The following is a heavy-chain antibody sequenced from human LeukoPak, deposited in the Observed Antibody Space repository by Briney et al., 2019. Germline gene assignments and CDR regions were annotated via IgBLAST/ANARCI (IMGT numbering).Heavy chain of an antibody. Sequence: ASVKVSCEASGYTFTSYYMHWVRQAPGQGLEWMGIINPSGGSTSYAQKFQGRVTMTKDMSTSTVYMELSSLRSEDTAVYNCARDREMATIFAFDIWGQGTMVTVSS. J-gene: IGHJ3*02. D-gene: IGHD5-24*01. CDR3: ARDREMATIFAFDI. CDR2: INPSGGST. CDR1: GYTFTSYY. V-gene: IGHV1-46*01.